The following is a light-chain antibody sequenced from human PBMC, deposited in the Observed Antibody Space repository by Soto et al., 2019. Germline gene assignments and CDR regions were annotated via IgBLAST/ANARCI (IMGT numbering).Light chain of an antibody. J-gene: IGKJ1*01. CDR1: QSVISN. CDR3: QQHNNCPQT. V-gene: IGKV3-15*01. CDR2: GAS. Sequence: EIVMTQSPATLSVSPGERATLSCRASQSVISNLAWYKQKPGQAHRLLIYGASTRATVIPTRFSGSGSGTEFTLTSSSLPSEFFAVYYCQQHNNCPQTFGQGTKVEIK.